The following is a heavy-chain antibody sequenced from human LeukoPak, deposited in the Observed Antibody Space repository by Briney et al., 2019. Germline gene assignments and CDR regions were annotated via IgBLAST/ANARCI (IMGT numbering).Heavy chain of an antibody. CDR2: IYYSGST. J-gene: IGHJ6*03. CDR1: GGSIRSYY. CDR3: ARGSGSWPYYYYYYMDV. V-gene: IGHV4-39*07. D-gene: IGHD6-13*01. Sequence: SETLSLTCSVSGGSIRSYYWGWIRQPPGKGLEWIGSIYYSGSTYYNPSLKSRVTISVDTSKNQFSLKLSSVTAADTAVYYCARGSGSWPYYYYYYMDVWGKGTTVTVSS.